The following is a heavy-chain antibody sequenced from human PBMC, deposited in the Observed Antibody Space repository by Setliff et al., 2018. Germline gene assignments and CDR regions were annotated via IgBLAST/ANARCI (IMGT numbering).Heavy chain of an antibody. V-gene: IGHV4-34*01. CDR3: ARTGTYRYFDY. CDR2: IHYRGTT. D-gene: IGHD1-1*01. J-gene: IGHJ4*02. CDR1: GGSFSDYY. Sequence: SETLSLTCAAFGGSFSDYYWTWIRQTPGKGLEWIGRIHYRGTTYSNASLASRLTISVDTAKNQFSLKLTSVTAADTAVYYCARTGTYRYFDYWGQGTRVTVSS.